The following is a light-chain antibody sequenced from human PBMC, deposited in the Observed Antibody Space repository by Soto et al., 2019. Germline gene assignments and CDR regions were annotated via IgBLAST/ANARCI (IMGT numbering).Light chain of an antibody. CDR1: QNIGGW. CDR2: KAS. CDR3: PQYQYFSYT. Sequence: DIQMTQSPSTLSASVGDTVTITCRASQNIGGWLAWYQQKPGKAPKVLIYKASALESGVPSRFIGSGSGTEFTLTISKLQPADFATYYCPQYQYFSYTFGQGTNLDIK. V-gene: IGKV1-5*03. J-gene: IGKJ2*01.